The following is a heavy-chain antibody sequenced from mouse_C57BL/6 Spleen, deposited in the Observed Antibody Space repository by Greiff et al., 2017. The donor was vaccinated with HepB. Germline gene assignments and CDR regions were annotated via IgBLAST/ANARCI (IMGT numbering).Heavy chain of an antibody. CDR2: INPSSGYT. CDR1: GYTFTSYW. D-gene: IGHD2-4*01. Sequence: QVHVKQSGAELAKPGASVKLSCKASGYTFTSYWMHWVKQRPGQGLEWIGYINPSSGYTKYNQKFKDKATLTADKSSSTAYMQLSSLTYEDSAVYYCAIYYDYDGFAYWGQGTLVTVSA. CDR3: AIYYDYDGFAY. V-gene: IGHV1-7*01. J-gene: IGHJ3*01.